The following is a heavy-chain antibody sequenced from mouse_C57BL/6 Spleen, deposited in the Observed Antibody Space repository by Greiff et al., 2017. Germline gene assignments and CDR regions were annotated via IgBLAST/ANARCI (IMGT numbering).Heavy chain of an antibody. Sequence: EVQLVESGGGLVKPGGSLKLSCAASGFTFSDYGMHWVRQAPEKGLEWVAYISSGSSSIYYADTVKGRFTISRDNAKNTLFLQMTSLRCEDTALYYCAFGLVSWYFDVRGTGTTVTVSS. CDR1: GFTFSDYG. V-gene: IGHV5-17*01. CDR3: AFGLVSWYFDV. D-gene: IGHD2-10*02. J-gene: IGHJ1*03. CDR2: ISSGSSSI.